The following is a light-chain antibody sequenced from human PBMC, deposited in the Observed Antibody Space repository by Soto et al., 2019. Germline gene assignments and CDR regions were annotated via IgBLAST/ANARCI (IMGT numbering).Light chain of an antibody. V-gene: IGKV3-20*01. CDR2: GAS. Sequence: VLTQSPGTLSLSPGERATLSCRTSQSVSSSYLAWYQQKPGQAPRLLIYGASSRATGIPDRFSGSGSATDFTLTISRLEPEDFAVYYCQQYGSSPLTFGGGTKVDIK. CDR3: QQYGSSPLT. J-gene: IGKJ4*01. CDR1: QSVSSSY.